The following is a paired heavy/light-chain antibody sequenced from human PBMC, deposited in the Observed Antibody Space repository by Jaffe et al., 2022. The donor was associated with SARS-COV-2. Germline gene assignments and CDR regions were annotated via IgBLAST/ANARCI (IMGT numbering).Heavy chain of an antibody. D-gene: IGHD1-26*01. J-gene: IGHJ4*02. Sequence: EVQLVESGGGLVQPGGSLRLSCSASDFTFSSYAMHWVRQAPGKGLEYVSGISGNGGTTYYANSVQGRFTISRDNSKNTLYLQMGSLTAEDMAVYHCARSEWELLAAFDYWGQGTLVTVSS. CDR2: ISGNGGTT. V-gene: IGHV3-64*01. CDR3: ARSEWELLAAFDY. CDR1: DFTFSSYA.
Light chain of an antibody. J-gene: IGKJ2*01. CDR3: QQYKGFPVT. CDR2: KAS. CDR1: QSISSW. Sequence: DIQMTQSPSTLSASVGDRVTITCRASQSISSWLAWHQQKPGKAPKPLIYKASSLESGVPLRFSGSGSGTEFTLTISSLQPDDFATYYCQQYKGFPVTFGQGTKLEIK. V-gene: IGKV1-5*03.